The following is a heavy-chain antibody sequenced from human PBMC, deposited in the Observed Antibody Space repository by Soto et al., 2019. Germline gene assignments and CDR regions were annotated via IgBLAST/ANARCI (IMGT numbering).Heavy chain of an antibody. CDR3: ARADY. Sequence: GGSLRLSSAASGFTFSTYKMNWVRQAPGKGLEWVSSISSSSDYVHYADSVKGRFTISRDNAKNSLSLQMNSLRAEDTAVYYCARADYWGQGTLVTVSS. CDR1: GFTFSTYK. CDR2: ISSSSDYV. V-gene: IGHV3-21*01. J-gene: IGHJ4*02.